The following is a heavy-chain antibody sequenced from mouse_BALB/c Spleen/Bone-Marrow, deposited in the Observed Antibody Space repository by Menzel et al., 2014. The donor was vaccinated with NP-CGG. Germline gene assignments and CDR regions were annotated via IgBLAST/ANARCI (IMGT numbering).Heavy chain of an antibody. Sequence: QVQLKHSGAELVKPGASVKLSCKASGYTFTSYYMFWVKQRPGQGLEWIGEINLSNGGTVFNEKFKSKVTLTVDKSSSTAYMQLSGLTSEDSAVYYCTRSAGTGFAYWAKGLWSLSLQ. D-gene: IGHD3-3*01. CDR3: TRSAGTGFAY. CDR2: INLSNGGT. J-gene: IGHJ3*01. V-gene: IGHV1S81*02. CDR1: GYTFTSYY.